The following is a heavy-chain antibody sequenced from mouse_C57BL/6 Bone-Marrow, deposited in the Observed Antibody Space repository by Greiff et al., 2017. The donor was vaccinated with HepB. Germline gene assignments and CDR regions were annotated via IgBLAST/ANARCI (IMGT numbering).Heavy chain of an antibody. CDR2: IRNKANGYTT. D-gene: IGHD2-1*01. J-gene: IGHJ3*01. V-gene: IGHV7-3*01. CDR3: ARPHLSGNFTAWFAY. Sequence: EVKLVESGGGLVQPGGSLSLSCAASGFTFTDYYMSWVRQPPGKALEWLGFIRNKANGYTTEYSASVKGRFTISRDKSKSIIYLQMNALRAEDSATYYCARPHLSGNFTAWFAYWGQGTLVTVSA. CDR1: GFTFTDYY.